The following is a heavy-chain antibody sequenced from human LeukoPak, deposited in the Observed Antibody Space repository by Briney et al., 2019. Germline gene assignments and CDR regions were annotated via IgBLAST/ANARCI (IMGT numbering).Heavy chain of an antibody. CDR2: ISGSGLST. CDR3: AKDLGDYFDSSAPPEDAFDI. CDR1: GFTFSSHA. J-gene: IGHJ3*02. D-gene: IGHD3-22*01. Sequence: PGGSLRLSCAASGFTFSSHAMNWVRQAPGKGLEWASGISGSGLSTYYADSVKGRFTISRDNSKNTLYLQMNSLRVEDTAVYFCAKDLGDYFDSSAPPEDAFDIWGQGTMVTVSS. V-gene: IGHV3-23*01.